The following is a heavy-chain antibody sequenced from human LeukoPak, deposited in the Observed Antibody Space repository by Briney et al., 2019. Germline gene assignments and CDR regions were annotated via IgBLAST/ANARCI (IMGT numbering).Heavy chain of an antibody. CDR3: AKDDGLIMFSS. CDR2: ISSSSSYT. V-gene: IGHV3-21*04. D-gene: IGHD3-16*01. J-gene: IGHJ5*02. Sequence: PGGSLRLSCAASGFTFSSYSMNWVRQAPGKGLEWVSSISSSSSYTYYADSVKGRFTISRDNAKNSLYLQVNSLRAEDTAVYYCAKDDGLIMFSSWGQGTLVTVSS. CDR1: GFTFSSYS.